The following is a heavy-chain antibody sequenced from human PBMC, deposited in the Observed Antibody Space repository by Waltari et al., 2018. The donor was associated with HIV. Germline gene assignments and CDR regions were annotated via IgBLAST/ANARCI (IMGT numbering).Heavy chain of an antibody. CDR3: ARDRWAYTPEY. Sequence: EVQLVESGGGLVKPGGSLRLSGGASGFTFSSFSMNWVRQAPGKGLEWVSSISSSSSYIYYADSVKGRFTISRDNAKNSLYLQMNSLRAEDTAVYYCARDRWAYTPEYWGQGTLVTVSS. CDR1: GFTFSSFS. J-gene: IGHJ4*02. D-gene: IGHD1-20*01. CDR2: ISSSSSYI. V-gene: IGHV3-21*01.